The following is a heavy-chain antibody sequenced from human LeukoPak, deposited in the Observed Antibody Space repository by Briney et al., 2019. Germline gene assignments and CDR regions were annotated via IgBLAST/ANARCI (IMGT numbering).Heavy chain of an antibody. J-gene: IGHJ4*02. D-gene: IGHD2-2*01. V-gene: IGHV4-31*03. CDR1: DGSISSDDYY. Sequence: ASDTLSLTCTDSDGSISSDDYYWSWIRRHPGKGLKWIGYIYYSGSTYYNPSLKSRVTISVDTSKNQFSLKLSSVTAADTAVYYCARGKENIVVVPALGFDYWGQGTLVTVSS. CDR2: IYYSGST. CDR3: ARGKENIVVVPALGFDY.